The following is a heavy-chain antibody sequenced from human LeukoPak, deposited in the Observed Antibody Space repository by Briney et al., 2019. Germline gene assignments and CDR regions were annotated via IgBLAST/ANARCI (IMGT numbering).Heavy chain of an antibody. CDR2: IYTNDNT. D-gene: IGHD6-19*01. CDR1: GGSISSGSYY. CDR3: ARDSGGAVAGTLDY. V-gene: IGHV4-61*02. Sequence: PSQTLSLTCTVSGGSISSGSYYWSWIRQPAGQGLESIGRIYTNDNTNYNPSLRSRVAISVDTSKNQFSLRLSSVTAADTAIYYCARDSGGAVAGTLDYWGQGTLVTVSS. J-gene: IGHJ4*02.